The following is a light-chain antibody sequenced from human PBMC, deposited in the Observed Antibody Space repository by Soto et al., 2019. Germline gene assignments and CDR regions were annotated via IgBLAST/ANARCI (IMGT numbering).Light chain of an antibody. J-gene: IGKJ1*01. CDR2: GAS. CDR3: QQYDSSRT. V-gene: IGKV3-20*01. Sequence: EIVLTQSPGTPSLSPGERATLSCRATQSVSSSYLAWYQQKPGQAPRLLIYGASSRATGIPDRFSGSGSGTDFTLTISRLEPEDFAVYYCQQYDSSRTFGQGTKVDIK. CDR1: QSVSSSY.